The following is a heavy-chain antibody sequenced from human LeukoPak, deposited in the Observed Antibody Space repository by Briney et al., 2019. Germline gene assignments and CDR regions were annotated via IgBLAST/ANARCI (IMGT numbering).Heavy chain of an antibody. V-gene: IGHV3-21*04. CDR2: ISSSSSYI. J-gene: IGHJ5*02. CDR3: AKDYYDSSGRWFDP. D-gene: IGHD3-22*01. CDR1: GFTFSSYS. Sequence: PGGSLRLSCAASGFTFSSYSMNWVRQAPGKGLEWVSSISSSSSYIYYADSVKGRFTISRDNSKNTLYLQMNSLRAEDTAVYYCAKDYYDSSGRWFDPWGQGTLVTVSS.